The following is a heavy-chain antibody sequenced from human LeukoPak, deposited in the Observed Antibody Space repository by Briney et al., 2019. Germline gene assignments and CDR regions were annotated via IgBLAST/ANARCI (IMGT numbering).Heavy chain of an antibody. J-gene: IGHJ5*02. V-gene: IGHV3-66*01. CDR3: TTDYYYIKGFDP. CDR2: IYSGGST. Sequence: GGSLRLSCAASGFTVSSNYMSWVRQAPGKGLEWVSVIYSGGSTYYADSVKGRFTISRDDSKDTLYLQMNSLKTEDTAVYYCTTDYYYIKGFDPWGQGTLVTVSS. CDR1: GFTVSSNY. D-gene: IGHD3-22*01.